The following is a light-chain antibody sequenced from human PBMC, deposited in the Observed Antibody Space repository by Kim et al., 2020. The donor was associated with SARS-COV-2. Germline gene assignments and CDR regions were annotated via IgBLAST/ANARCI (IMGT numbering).Light chain of an antibody. CDR1: QTVTSNY. V-gene: IGKV3-20*01. CDR2: GAS. CDR3: QQYGSSPAT. Sequence: PGERATPSCRASQTVTSNYLAWYQQKPGQAPRLLIYGASSRATGIPDRFSGSGSGTDFTLTISRLEPEDFAVYYCQQYGSSPATFGQGTKVEIK. J-gene: IGKJ1*01.